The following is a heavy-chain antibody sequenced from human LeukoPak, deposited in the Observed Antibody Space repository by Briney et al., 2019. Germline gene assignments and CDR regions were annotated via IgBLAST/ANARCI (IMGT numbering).Heavy chain of an antibody. J-gene: IGHJ6*03. CDR3: ARASGVVEVYMDV. D-gene: IGHD3-3*01. CDR1: GYTFTGYY. CDR2: INPNSGGT. V-gene: IGHV1-2*02. Sequence: GASVKVSCKASGYTFTGYYMHWVRQAPGQGLEWMGWINPNSGGTNYAQKFLGRVTMTRDTSISTAYMELSRLRSDDTAVYYCARASGVVEVYMDVWGKGTTVTVSS.